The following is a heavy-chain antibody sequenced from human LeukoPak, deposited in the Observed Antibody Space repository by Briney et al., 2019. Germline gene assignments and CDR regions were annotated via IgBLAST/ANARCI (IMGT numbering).Heavy chain of an antibody. CDR1: GFTLSNAW. CDR2: IKSKTDGGTT. J-gene: IGHJ4*02. D-gene: IGHD3-9*01. V-gene: IGHV3-15*01. CDR3: TTDIHDILTGYMDDY. Sequence: GGSLRHSCAPSGFTLSNAWMSWVRQAPGKGLEWVGRIKSKTDGGTTDYAAPVKGRFTISRDDSKNTLYLQMNSLKTEDTAVYYCTTDIHDILTGYMDDYWGQGTLVTVSS.